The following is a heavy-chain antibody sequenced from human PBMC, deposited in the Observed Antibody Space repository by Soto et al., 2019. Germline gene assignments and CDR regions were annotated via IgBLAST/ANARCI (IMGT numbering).Heavy chain of an antibody. CDR2: TRHDGSNT. Sequence: ESGGGVVPPGRSLRLSCAASGFTFSGYGMHWVRQAPGKGLEWVAVTRHDGSNTYYADSVRGRFTISRDNSNKMLYLQMNSLRAEDTAVYYCARDGVGTTTYFGYFDYWGQGTLVTVSS. D-gene: IGHD1-26*01. CDR3: ARDGVGTTTYFGYFDY. V-gene: IGHV3-33*01. CDR1: GFTFSGYG. J-gene: IGHJ4*02.